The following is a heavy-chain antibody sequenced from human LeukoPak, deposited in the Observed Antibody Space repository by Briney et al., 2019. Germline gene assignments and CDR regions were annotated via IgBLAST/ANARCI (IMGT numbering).Heavy chain of an antibody. D-gene: IGHD5-18*01. J-gene: IGHJ4*02. CDR3: ARDKSGRNSYAFDY. CDR2: ISSSGSTI. Sequence: GGSPRLSCAASGFTFSSYEMNWVRQAPGKGLEWVSYISSSGSTIYYADSVKGRFTISRDNAKNSLYLQMNSLRAEDTAVYYCARDKSGRNSYAFDYWGQGTLVTVSS. CDR1: GFTFSSYE. V-gene: IGHV3-48*03.